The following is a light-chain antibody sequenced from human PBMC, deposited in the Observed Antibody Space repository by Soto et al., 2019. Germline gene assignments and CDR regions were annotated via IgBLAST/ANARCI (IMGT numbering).Light chain of an antibody. CDR3: QQSYNTTWA. V-gene: IGKV1-39*01. CDR1: QSITSC. J-gene: IGKJ1*01. Sequence: DIQMTQSPSSLSASVGDRVTITCRASQSITSCLSWYQQQPGKAPNLLIYAASSLQRGVPSRFSGSGSGTDFTLTISSLHPEDFATYYCQQSYNTTWAFGQGTKVEIK. CDR2: AAS.